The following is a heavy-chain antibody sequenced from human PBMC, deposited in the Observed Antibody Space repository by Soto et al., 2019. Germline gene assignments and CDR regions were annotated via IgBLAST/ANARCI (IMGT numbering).Heavy chain of an antibody. CDR3: VGESFYRLDY. CDR2: SRNKSNSYTT. CDR1: GFSFSDFH. V-gene: IGHV3-72*01. J-gene: IGHJ4*02. Sequence: EVRLVESGGGLVQPGGSLRLSCAASGFSFSDFHMNWVRQAPGKGLEWIGRSRNKSNSYTTEYAASVQGRFTISRDDSESPLVLQVNSLKTEDTAVYYCVGESFYRLDYWGQGTLVTVSS. D-gene: IGHD3-16*01.